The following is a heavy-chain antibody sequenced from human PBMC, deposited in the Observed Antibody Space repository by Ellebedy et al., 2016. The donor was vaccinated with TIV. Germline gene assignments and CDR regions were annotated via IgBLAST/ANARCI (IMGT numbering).Heavy chain of an antibody. CDR3: ARDPVGVGPAFDI. CDR1: GLTFSSHA. CDR2: ITDSGDNT. Sequence: PGGSLRLSCAASGLTFSSHAMSWVRQAPGKGLEWVSSITDSGDNTYYADSVKGRFTISRDNYKNTLDLQMNSLRAEDTAVYYCARDPVGVGPAFDIWGQGTMVTVSS. J-gene: IGHJ3*02. D-gene: IGHD4-23*01. V-gene: IGHV3-23*01.